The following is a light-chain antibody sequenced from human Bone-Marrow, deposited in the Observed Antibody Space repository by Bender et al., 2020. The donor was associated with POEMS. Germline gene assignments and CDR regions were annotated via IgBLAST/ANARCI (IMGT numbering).Light chain of an antibody. CDR3: AVWDDSLNGWV. CDR2: EVN. V-gene: IGLV2-14*01. J-gene: IGLJ3*02. CDR1: ISDVGGYNY. Sequence: QSALTQPASVSGSPGQSITISCTGSISDVGGYNYVSWYQQHPGKAPKLLIYEVNKRPSGFSNRFSGSKSGNTASLTISGLQSEDEADYYCAVWDDSLNGWVFGGGTKLTVL.